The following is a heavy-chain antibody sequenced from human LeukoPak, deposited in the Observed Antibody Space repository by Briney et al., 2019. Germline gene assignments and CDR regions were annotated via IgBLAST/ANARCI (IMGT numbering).Heavy chain of an antibody. J-gene: IGHJ5*02. Sequence: SETLSLTCTVSGGSISIYYWSCIRQPPGKGLEWIGYIYYSGSTNYNPSLKSRVTISVDTSKNQFSLKLRSVTAADTAVYYCARDGGGVRGVRANWFDPWGQGTLVTVSS. V-gene: IGHV4-59*01. CDR1: GGSISIYY. D-gene: IGHD3-10*01. CDR3: ARDGGGVRGVRANWFDP. CDR2: IYYSGST.